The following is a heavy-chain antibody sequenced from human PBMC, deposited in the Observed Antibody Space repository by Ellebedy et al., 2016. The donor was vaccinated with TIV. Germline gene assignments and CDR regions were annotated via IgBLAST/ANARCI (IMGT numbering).Heavy chain of an antibody. J-gene: IGHJ3*01. CDR1: GFIFTSYW. CDR3: ARFLPQHTNYHGESGWGDAFDV. D-gene: IGHD4/OR15-4a*01. V-gene: IGHV5-51*01. CDR2: IYPGDSDA. Sequence: GESLKISCKGSGFIFTSYWIGWVRQRPERGLEWMGRIYPGDSDARLSRSSPGQVIISDDKSMSTAYLQLNTLKASDTVIYYCARFLPQHTNYHGESGWGDAFDVWGQGTMVSVSS.